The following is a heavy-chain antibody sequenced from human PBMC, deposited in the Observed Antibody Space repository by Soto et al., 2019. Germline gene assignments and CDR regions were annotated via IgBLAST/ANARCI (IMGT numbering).Heavy chain of an antibody. CDR3: ARLPYSYSGYDETYFDY. Sequence: TLSLTCAVYGGSFSGYYWSWIRQPPGKGLEWIGSIYHSGSTYYNPSLKSRVTISVDTPQKLFSLKLSSVTAADTAVYYCARLPYSYSGYDETYFDYWGQGTLVTVSS. J-gene: IGHJ4*02. D-gene: IGHD5-12*01. CDR1: GGSFSGYY. CDR2: IYHSGST. V-gene: IGHV4-34*01.